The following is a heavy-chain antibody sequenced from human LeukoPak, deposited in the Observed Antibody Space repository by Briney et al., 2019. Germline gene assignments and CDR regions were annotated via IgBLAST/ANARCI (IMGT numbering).Heavy chain of an antibody. D-gene: IGHD6-13*01. Sequence: GASVKVSCKASGGTFSSYAISWVRQAPGQGLEWMGGIIPIFGTANYAQKFQGRVTITADEPTSTAYMELSSLRSEDTAVYYCARARGQQLVYYYYYYMDVWGKGTTVTVSS. V-gene: IGHV1-69*13. CDR1: GGTFSSYA. CDR2: IIPIFGTA. CDR3: ARARGQQLVYYYYYYMDV. J-gene: IGHJ6*03.